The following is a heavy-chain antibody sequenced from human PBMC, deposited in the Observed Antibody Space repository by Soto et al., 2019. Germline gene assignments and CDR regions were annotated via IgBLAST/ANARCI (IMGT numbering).Heavy chain of an antibody. D-gene: IGHD6-13*01. Sequence: QVQLVESGGGLVKPGGSLRLSCAVSGFTFSDYYMTWIRQAPGKGLEWVSYISSSTSHTNYADSVKGRFTLSRDNAKNSLFVQMNSLRAEDTAVYYCARGRGAAADYFDFWGQGTLVTVSS. CDR1: GFTFSDYY. J-gene: IGHJ4*02. CDR3: ARGRGAAADYFDF. CDR2: ISSSTSHT. V-gene: IGHV3-11*05.